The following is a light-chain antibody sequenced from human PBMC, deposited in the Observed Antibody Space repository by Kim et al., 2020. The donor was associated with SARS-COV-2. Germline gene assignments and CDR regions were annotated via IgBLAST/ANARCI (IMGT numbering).Light chain of an antibody. J-gene: IGKJ2*01. CDR3: QQYGSDPMYT. Sequence: EIVLTQSPGTLSLSPGERATLSCRASQSVSSSYLAWYQQKPGQAPRLLIYGASSRATGIPDRFSGSGSGTDFTLTISRLEPEDFAVYYCQQYGSDPMYTFGQGTKLEI. CDR1: QSVSSSY. CDR2: GAS. V-gene: IGKV3-20*01.